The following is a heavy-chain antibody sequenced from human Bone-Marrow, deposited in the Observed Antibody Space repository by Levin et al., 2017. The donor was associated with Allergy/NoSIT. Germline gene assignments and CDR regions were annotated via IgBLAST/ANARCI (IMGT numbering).Heavy chain of an antibody. D-gene: IGHD2-15*01. V-gene: IGHV4-4*09. CDR3: ARARGGCSGGGCYSDFDY. CDR2: IYNGAIT. CDR1: GGSFSNAY. Sequence: SQTLSLTCTVSGGSFSNAYWSWIRQPPGKGLEWVGYIYNGAITRYNPSLRGRLTISAATNQFSLELSSLRSEDTAVYYCARARGGCSGGGCYSDFDYWGQETLVTVSS. J-gene: IGHJ4*02.